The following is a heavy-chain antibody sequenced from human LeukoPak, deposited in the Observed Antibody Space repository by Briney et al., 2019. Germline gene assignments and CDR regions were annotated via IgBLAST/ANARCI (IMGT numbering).Heavy chain of an antibody. V-gene: IGHV3-66*01. J-gene: IGHJ6*03. CDR1: GFTVSSNY. D-gene: IGHD3-10*01. CDR3: ARVWYGSGSLYYYYYYMDV. Sequence: GGSLRLSCAASGFTVSSNYMNWVRQAPGKGLEWVSVIYSGGRTYYADSVKGRFTISRDNSKNTLYLQMNSLRAEDTAVYYCARVWYGSGSLYYYYYYMDVWGEGTTVTISS. CDR2: IYSGGRT.